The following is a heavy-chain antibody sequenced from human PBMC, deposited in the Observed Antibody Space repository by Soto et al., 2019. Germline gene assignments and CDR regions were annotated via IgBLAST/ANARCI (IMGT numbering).Heavy chain of an antibody. Sequence: GASVTVCCKASVFSLTGYYIQWLRQAPGQGLEWMGWINAHSGGTEYAQKFQGRVTLTRDTSIATAYLTLTSLTSDDTALYYCAKDLTRQLAYWLDPWGQGTQVTVSS. V-gene: IGHV1-2*02. CDR1: VFSLTGYY. J-gene: IGHJ5*02. CDR3: AKDLTRQLAYWLDP. D-gene: IGHD6-6*01. CDR2: INAHSGGT.